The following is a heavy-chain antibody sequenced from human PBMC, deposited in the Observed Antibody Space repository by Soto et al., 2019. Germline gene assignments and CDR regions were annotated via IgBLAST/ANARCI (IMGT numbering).Heavy chain of an antibody. J-gene: IGHJ4*02. D-gene: IGHD6-13*01. CDR3: AKAGTAAAGSDADY. CDR1: GFTFSSYG. CDR2: ISYDGSNK. V-gene: IGHV3-30*18. Sequence: GSLRLSCAASGFTFSSYGMHWVRQAPGKGLEWVAVISYDGSNKYYADSVKGRFTISRDNPKNTLYLQMNSLRAEDTAVYYCAKAGTAAAGSDADYWGQGTLVTVSS.